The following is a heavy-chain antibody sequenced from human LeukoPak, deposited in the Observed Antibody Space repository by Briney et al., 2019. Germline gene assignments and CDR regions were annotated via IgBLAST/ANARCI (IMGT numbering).Heavy chain of an antibody. CDR2: ISGSGGST. J-gene: IGHJ5*02. Sequence: GGSLRLSCAASGFTFSSYAMSWVRQAPGEGLEWVSAISGSGGSTYYADSVKGRFTISRDNSKNTLYLQMNSLRAEDTAVYYCAKTPAFIVVVPAASWFDPWGQGTLVTVSS. CDR3: AKTPAFIVVVPAASWFDP. V-gene: IGHV3-23*01. D-gene: IGHD2-2*01. CDR1: GFTFSSYA.